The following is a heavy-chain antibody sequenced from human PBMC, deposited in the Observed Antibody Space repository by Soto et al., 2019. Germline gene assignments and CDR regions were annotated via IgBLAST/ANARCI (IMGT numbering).Heavy chain of an antibody. Sequence: GGSLRLSCAASGFTFSDYYMSWIRQAPGKGLEWVSYISSSGSTIYYADSVKGRFTISRDNAKNSLYLQMNSLRAEDTAVYYCARAASNHYDFWSGYYDAFDIWGQGTMVTVSS. D-gene: IGHD3-3*01. CDR3: ARAASNHYDFWSGYYDAFDI. CDR1: GFTFSDYY. J-gene: IGHJ3*02. V-gene: IGHV3-11*01. CDR2: ISSSGSTI.